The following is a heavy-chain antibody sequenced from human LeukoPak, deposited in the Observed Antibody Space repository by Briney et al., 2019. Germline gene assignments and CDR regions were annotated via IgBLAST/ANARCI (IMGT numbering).Heavy chain of an antibody. D-gene: IGHD3-10*01. CDR3: ARGTVVLWFGETDAFDI. CDR2: ISSSSSYT. J-gene: IGHJ3*02. CDR1: GFTFSDYY. Sequence: GGSLRLSCAASGFTFSDYYMSWVRQAPGEGLEWVSYISSSSSYTNYADSVKGGFTISRGNAKNSLYLQMNSLRAEDTAVYYCARGTVVLWFGETDAFDIWGQGTMVTVSS. V-gene: IGHV3-11*06.